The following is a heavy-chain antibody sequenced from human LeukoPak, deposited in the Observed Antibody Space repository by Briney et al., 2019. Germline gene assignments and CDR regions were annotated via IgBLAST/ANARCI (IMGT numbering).Heavy chain of an antibody. J-gene: IGHJ4*02. CDR2: ILLDGSKE. CDR3: TTEELGYSSSWYLTGVDY. V-gene: IGHV3-33*01. CDR1: GFTFSRYG. Sequence: GGSLRLSCVASGFTFSRYGMHWVRQAPGKGLEWLAVILLDGSKEFYTDSVKGRFTISRDNSKNMLYLQMNSLRAEDTALYYCTTEELGYSSSWYLTGVDYWGQGTLVTVSS. D-gene: IGHD6-13*01.